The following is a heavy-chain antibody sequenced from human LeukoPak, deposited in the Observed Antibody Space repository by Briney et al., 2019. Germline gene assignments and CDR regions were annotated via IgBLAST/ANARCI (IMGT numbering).Heavy chain of an antibody. Sequence: LSLTCTVSGGSISSSSYYWGWLRQPPGKGLEWIGSIYYSGSTYYNPSLKSQVTISVDTSKDQFSLKLSSVTAADTAVYYCARHTIVVVITDKDNGYFDYWGQGTLVTVSS. J-gene: IGHJ4*02. V-gene: IGHV4-39*01. CDR2: IYYSGST. D-gene: IGHD3-22*01. CDR1: GGSISSSSYY. CDR3: ARHTIVVVITDKDNGYFDY.